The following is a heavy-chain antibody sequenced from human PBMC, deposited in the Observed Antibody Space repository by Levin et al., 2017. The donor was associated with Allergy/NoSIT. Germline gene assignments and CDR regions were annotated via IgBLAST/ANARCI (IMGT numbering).Heavy chain of an antibody. J-gene: IGHJ3*02. Sequence: SCAASGFTFSNAWMSWVRQAPGKGLEWVGRIKSKTDGGTTDYAAPVKGRFTISRDDSKNTLYLQMNSLKTEDTAVYYCTPGAYYYDSSGYHDAFDIWGQGTMVTVSS. CDR2: IKSKTDGGTT. V-gene: IGHV3-15*01. CDR1: GFTFSNAW. CDR3: TPGAYYYDSSGYHDAFDI. D-gene: IGHD3-22*01.